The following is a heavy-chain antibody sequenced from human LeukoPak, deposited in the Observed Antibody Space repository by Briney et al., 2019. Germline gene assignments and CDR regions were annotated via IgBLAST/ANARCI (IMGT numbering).Heavy chain of an antibody. CDR3: ARVLSDSSGWYHFDY. Sequence: GGSLRLSCAASGFTVSSNYMGWVRQAPGTGLEWVSVIYSGGTTYYADSVKGRFTISRDNSKNTLYLQMNGLRAEDTAVYYCARVLSDSSGWYHFDYWGQGTLVTVSS. CDR2: IYSGGTT. V-gene: IGHV3-53*01. J-gene: IGHJ4*02. CDR1: GFTVSSNY. D-gene: IGHD6-19*01.